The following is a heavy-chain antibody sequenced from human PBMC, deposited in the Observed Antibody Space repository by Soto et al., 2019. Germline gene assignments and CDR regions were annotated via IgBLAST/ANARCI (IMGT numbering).Heavy chain of an antibody. Sequence: SVKVSCKASGGTFSSYAISWVRQAPGQGLEWMGGIIPIFGTANYAQKNQGRVTITADESTSTAYMELSSLRSEDTAEYYCATHSGDGYNLFDYWGQGTLVTVSS. V-gene: IGHV1-69*13. CDR2: IIPIFGTA. CDR3: ATHSGDGYNLFDY. D-gene: IGHD5-12*01. CDR1: GGTFSSYA. J-gene: IGHJ4*02.